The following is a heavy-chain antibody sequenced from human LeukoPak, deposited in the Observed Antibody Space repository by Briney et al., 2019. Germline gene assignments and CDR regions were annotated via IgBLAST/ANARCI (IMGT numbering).Heavy chain of an antibody. CDR3: ARDPHIAVAGTGAFDI. J-gene: IGHJ3*02. CDR2: IYYSGST. Sequence: SETLSLTCTVSGGSISSYYWSWIRQPPGKGLEWIGYIYYSGSTNYNPSLKSRVTISVDTSKNQFSLKLSSVTAADTAVYYCARDPHIAVAGTGAFDIWGQGTMVTVSS. D-gene: IGHD6-19*01. CDR1: GGSISSYY. V-gene: IGHV4-59*01.